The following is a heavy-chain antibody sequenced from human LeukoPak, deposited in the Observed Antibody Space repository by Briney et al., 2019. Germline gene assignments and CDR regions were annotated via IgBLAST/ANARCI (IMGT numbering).Heavy chain of an antibody. V-gene: IGHV1-18*01. CDR1: GYTFTSYG. J-gene: IGHJ4*02. Sequence: GASVKVSCKASGYTFTSYGISWVRQAPGQGLEWMGWISAYNGNTNYAQKLQGRVTMTTDTPTSTAYMELRSLRSDDTAVYYCARDRSGSYFHLFDYWGQGTLVTVSS. D-gene: IGHD1-26*01. CDR3: ARDRSGSYFHLFDY. CDR2: ISAYNGNT.